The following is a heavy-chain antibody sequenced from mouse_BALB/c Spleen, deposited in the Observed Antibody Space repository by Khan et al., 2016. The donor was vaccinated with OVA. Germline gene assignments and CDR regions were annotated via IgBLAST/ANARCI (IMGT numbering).Heavy chain of an antibody. V-gene: IGHV3-2*02. J-gene: IGHJ2*01. CDR2: ISYNGNT. CDR3: ARIYGGDFDY. CDR1: GYSITSDYA. D-gene: IGHD1-1*01. Sequence: VQLKESGPGLVKPSQSLSLTCTVTGYSITSDYAWNWIRQFPGNKLEWMGYISYNGNTKYNPSLKSRISITRDTSKNQFFLQLNSVTPEDTATYYCARIYGGDFDYWGQGTTLTGSS.